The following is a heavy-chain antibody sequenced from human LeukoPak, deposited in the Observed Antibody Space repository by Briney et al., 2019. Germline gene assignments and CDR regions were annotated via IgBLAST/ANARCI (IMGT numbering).Heavy chain of an antibody. Sequence: GGSPRHSCAASGFTFSAYSMNWVRQAPGKGLEWVSYITTSSTTIYYADSVKGRFTISRDSAKNSLYLEMNSLRDEDTAVYYCARGSVGSTKRDYFETWGQGTLVTVSS. J-gene: IGHJ4*02. CDR2: ITTSSTTI. V-gene: IGHV3-48*02. CDR1: GFTFSAYS. CDR3: ARGSVGSTKRDYFET. D-gene: IGHD1-26*01.